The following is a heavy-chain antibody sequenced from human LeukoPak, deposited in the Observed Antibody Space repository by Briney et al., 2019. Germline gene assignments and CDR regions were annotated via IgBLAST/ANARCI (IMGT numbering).Heavy chain of an antibody. CDR3: ASLPDSSPDAFDI. CDR1: GGTFSSYA. Sequence: ASVKVSCKASGGTFSSYAISWVRQAPGQGLEWMGRIIPILGIANYAQKFQGRVTITADKSTSTAYMELSSLRSEDTAVYYCASLPDSSPDAFDIWGQGTMVTVSS. V-gene: IGHV1-69*04. D-gene: IGHD6-13*01. CDR2: IIPILGIA. J-gene: IGHJ3*02.